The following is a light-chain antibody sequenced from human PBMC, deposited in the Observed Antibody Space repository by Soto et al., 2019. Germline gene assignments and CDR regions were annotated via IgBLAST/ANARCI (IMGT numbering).Light chain of an antibody. CDR2: GVS. J-gene: IGKJ1*01. Sequence: EIVLTQSPGTLSFSPGETATLSCRASQSLTSSYLAWYQQRPGQAPSLLIYGVSSRATGIPDRFSGSGSGTDFTLTITRLEPEDFAVYYCTHYGYSLWTFGQGTKVEIK. CDR1: QSLTSSY. CDR3: THYGYSLWT. V-gene: IGKV3-20*01.